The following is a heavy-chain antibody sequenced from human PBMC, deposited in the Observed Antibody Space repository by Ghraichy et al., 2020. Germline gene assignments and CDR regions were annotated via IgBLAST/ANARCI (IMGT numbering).Heavy chain of an antibody. J-gene: IGHJ1*01. D-gene: IGHD3-3*01. V-gene: IGHV4-31*03. Sequence: SETLSLTCTVSGGSINSSGYYWNWVRQHPEKGLEWIGYIYHSGTTYYSPSLKSRLSISIDTSKNQFSLKVNSVTAADTAVYYCAANNLRWSREHWGRGALVTVSS. CDR3: AANNLRWSREH. CDR2: IYHSGTT. CDR1: GGSINSSGYY.